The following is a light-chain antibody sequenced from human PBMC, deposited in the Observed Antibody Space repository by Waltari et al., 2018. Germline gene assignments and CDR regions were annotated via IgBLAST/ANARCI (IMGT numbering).Light chain of an antibody. CDR3: QAWDSTTAHYV. Sequence: SYELIQPPSVSVPPGQTASITCSGAKLGYKYVCWYQQKPGQSPVLVIYQSTKRPSGIPERFSGSNSGNTATLTISGTQAVDEADYYCQAWDSTTAHYVFGTGTKVTVL. CDR2: QST. V-gene: IGLV3-1*01. CDR1: KLGYKY. J-gene: IGLJ1*01.